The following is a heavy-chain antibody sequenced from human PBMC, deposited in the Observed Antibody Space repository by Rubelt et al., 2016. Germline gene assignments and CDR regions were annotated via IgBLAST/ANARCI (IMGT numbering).Heavy chain of an antibody. J-gene: IGHJ4*02. Sequence: QVQLQESGPGLVKPSETLSLTCTVSGGSINSYYWSWIRQPPEKGLEWIGYIYYSGSTNYNPSLKSRVTISLDTSKNQFFLKLSSVTAADTAVYYCARAYDYVNGFNYWGQGTLVTVSS. CDR2: IYYSGST. CDR1: GGSINSYY. D-gene: IGHD3-16*01. CDR3: ARAYDYVNGFNY. V-gene: IGHV4-59*01.